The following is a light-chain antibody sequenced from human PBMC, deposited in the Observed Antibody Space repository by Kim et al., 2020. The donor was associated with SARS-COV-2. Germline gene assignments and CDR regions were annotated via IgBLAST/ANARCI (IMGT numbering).Light chain of an antibody. Sequence: DIQMTQSPSILSASVGDRVTITCRASQSISSWLAWYQQKPGKAPKLLIYKASSLESGVPSRFSGSGSGTEFALTISSLQPDDFATYYCQHHRWTFGQGTKVDIK. CDR1: QSISSW. J-gene: IGKJ1*01. V-gene: IGKV1-5*03. CDR3: QHHRWT. CDR2: KAS.